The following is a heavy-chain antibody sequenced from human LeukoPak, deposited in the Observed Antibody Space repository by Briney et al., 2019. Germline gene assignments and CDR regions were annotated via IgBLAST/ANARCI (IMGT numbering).Heavy chain of an antibody. Sequence: PGGSLRLSCAASGFTFSRYSMNWVRQAPGKGLEWFSAICKSGGSTYYADSVRGRFTISRDNSKNTLYLQMNSLRAEDTAVYYCAKTRSNHYYMDVWGKGTTVTVSS. D-gene: IGHD1-14*01. CDR1: GFTFSRYS. CDR2: ICKSGGST. V-gene: IGHV3-23*01. CDR3: AKTRSNHYYMDV. J-gene: IGHJ6*03.